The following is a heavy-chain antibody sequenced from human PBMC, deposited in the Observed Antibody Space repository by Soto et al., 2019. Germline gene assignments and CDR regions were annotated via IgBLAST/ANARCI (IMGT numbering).Heavy chain of an antibody. Sequence: ASVKVSCTASGYTFASYGINWVRQAPGQGLEWMGWISGYNGNTKYAQKFQGRVTVTTDTSTSTGYMELRSLRSDDTAVYYCARDGILGTTQGSWFDPWGQGTLVTVSS. J-gene: IGHJ5*02. CDR2: ISGYNGNT. V-gene: IGHV1-18*01. D-gene: IGHD1-26*01. CDR1: GYTFASYG. CDR3: ARDGILGTTQGSWFDP.